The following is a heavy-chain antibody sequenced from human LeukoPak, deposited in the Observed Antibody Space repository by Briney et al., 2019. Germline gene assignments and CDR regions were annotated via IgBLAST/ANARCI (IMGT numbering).Heavy chain of an antibody. CDR1: GYSFTSYW. D-gene: IGHD3-3*01. J-gene: IGHJ1*01. CDR3: ARVEQYYDFWSGYYSAEYFQH. V-gene: IGHV5-51*01. Sequence: GESLKISCKGSGYSFTSYWIGWVRQMPGKGLEWMGIIYPGDSDTRYSPSFQGQVTISADKSISTAYLQWSSLKASDTAMYYCARVEQYYDFWSGYYSAEYFQHWGQGTLVTVSS. CDR2: IYPGDSDT.